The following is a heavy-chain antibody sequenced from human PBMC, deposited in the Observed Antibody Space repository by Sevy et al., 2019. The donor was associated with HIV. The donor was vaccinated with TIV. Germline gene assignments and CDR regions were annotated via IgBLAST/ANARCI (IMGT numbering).Heavy chain of an antibody. J-gene: IGHJ4*02. CDR1: GFSFSTYW. CDR2: IKQDESGK. CDR3: AKGNSGSFDY. V-gene: IGHV3-7*01. Sequence: GGSLRLSCAASGFSFSTYWMHWVRQAPGKGLEWVANIKQDESGKYYVASVKGRFTISRDNAKNSVYLEMNSLRPEDTAIYYGAKGNSGSFDYWGQGTLVTVSS. D-gene: IGHD3-22*01.